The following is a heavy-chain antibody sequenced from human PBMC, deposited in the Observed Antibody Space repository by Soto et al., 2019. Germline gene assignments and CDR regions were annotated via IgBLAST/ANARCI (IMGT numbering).Heavy chain of an antibody. CDR1: GGSISSGGYS. Sequence: QLQLQESGSGLVKPSQTLSLTCAVSGGSISSGGYSWSWIRQPPGKGLEWIGYIYHSAITYYNPPLKRRVTISVDRANNQFSLKLSSVTAADTAVYYCARVPSPWGQGTLVTVSS. J-gene: IGHJ5*02. V-gene: IGHV4-30-2*01. CDR2: IYHSAIT. CDR3: ARVPSP.